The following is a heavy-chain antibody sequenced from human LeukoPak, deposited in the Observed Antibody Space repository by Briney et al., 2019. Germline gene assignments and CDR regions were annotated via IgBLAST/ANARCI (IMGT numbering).Heavy chain of an antibody. V-gene: IGHV3-48*03. CDR3: ATYSPYFEN. CDR1: GFTFSSYE. CDR2: ISSSGSTI. Sequence: GGSLRLSCAASGFTFSSYEMNWVRQAPGKGLEWVSYISSSGSTIYYADSVKGRFTISRDNAKNSLYLQMNSLRAEDTAMYYCATYSPYFENWGRGTLVTVSS. D-gene: IGHD2-15*01. J-gene: IGHJ4*02.